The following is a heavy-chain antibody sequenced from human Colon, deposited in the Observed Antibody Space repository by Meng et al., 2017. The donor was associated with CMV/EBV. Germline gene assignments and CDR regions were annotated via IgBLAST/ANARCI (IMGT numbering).Heavy chain of an antibody. Sequence: SETLSLTCAVYGGSFSGYYWTWIRQPPGKGLEWIGDINYLGSTNYNPSLRSRVTTSVDTSKNRFSLTLRSVTAADSAVYYCTRGDRVVPAAQWYLYGMDVGGQGTTVTVSS. J-gene: IGHJ6*02. D-gene: IGHD2-2*01. CDR2: INYLGST. CDR1: GGSFSGYY. V-gene: IGHV4-34*01. CDR3: TRGDRVVPAAQWYLYGMDV.